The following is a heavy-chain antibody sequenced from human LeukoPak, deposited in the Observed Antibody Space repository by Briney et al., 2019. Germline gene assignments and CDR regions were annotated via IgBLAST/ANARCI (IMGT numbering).Heavy chain of an antibody. CDR3: AKEKIGGFDP. Sequence: TGGSLRLSCAASGFTFSSYAMSWVRQAPGKGPEWVSAISGSGSSTYYADSVKGRFTISRDNSKNTLYLQMNSLRAEDTAVYYCAKEKIGGFDPWGQGTLVTVSS. V-gene: IGHV3-23*01. CDR1: GFTFSSYA. D-gene: IGHD2/OR15-2a*01. J-gene: IGHJ5*02. CDR2: ISGSGSST.